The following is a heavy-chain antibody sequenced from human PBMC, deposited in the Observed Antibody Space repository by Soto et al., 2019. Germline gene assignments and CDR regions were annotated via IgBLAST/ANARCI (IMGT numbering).Heavy chain of an antibody. J-gene: IGHJ5*02. D-gene: IGHD3-22*01. V-gene: IGHV3-21*01. CDR3: ARDSSMIVPIGFDP. CDR1: GFACISYS. Sequence: GWSLRLSWPPPGFACISYSMNWFPQTPGKGLEWVSSISSSSSYIYYADSVKGRFTISRDNAKNSLYLQMNSLRAEDTAVYYCARDSSMIVPIGFDPWGQGTLVTVSS. CDR2: ISSSSSYI.